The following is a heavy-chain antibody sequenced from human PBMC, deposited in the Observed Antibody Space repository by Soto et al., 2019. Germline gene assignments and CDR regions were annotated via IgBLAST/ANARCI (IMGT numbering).Heavy chain of an antibody. V-gene: IGHV3-74*01. Sequence: EVQLVESGGGLVQPGWSLRLSCVASGFTFSSIWMHWVRQAPGKGLVWVSCINSDGSTTSYADSVKGRFTISRDNAKNTLYLQMNSLTAEDTAVYYCVRDIRWGQGTLVTVSS. J-gene: IGHJ4*02. CDR3: VRDIR. CDR2: INSDGSTT. CDR1: GFTFSSIW.